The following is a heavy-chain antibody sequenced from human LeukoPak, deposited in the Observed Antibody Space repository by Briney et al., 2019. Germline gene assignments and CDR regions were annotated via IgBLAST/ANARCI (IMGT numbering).Heavy chain of an antibody. CDR3: ARVSFWSGYPGYYYYYMDV. D-gene: IGHD3-3*01. Sequence: SETLSLTCTVSGGSISSYYWSWIRQPPGKGLEWIGYIYYSGSTYYNPPLKSRVTISVDTSKNQFSLKLSSVTAADTAVYYCARVSFWSGYPGYYYYYMDVWGKGTTVTVSS. V-gene: IGHV4-59*01. CDR1: GGSISSYY. CDR2: IYYSGST. J-gene: IGHJ6*03.